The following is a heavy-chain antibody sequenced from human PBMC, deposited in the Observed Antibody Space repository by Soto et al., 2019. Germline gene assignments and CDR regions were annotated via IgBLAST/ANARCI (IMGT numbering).Heavy chain of an antibody. D-gene: IGHD3-10*01. V-gene: IGHV4-30-4*01. CDR1: GGSISSGDYY. J-gene: IGHJ6*02. CDR3: ARDRYYGSGTYYNFYYGMDV. Sequence: SETLSLTCSVSGGSISSGDYYWNWIRQPPWKGLEWIGYIYYSGNTYYNPSLRSRVTISLDRSENQFSLKLSFVTAADTAVYYCARDRYYGSGTYYNFYYGMDVWGQGTTVTVSS. CDR2: IYYSGNT.